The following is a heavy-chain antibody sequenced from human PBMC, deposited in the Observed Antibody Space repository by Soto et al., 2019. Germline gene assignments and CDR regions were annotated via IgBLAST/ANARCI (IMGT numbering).Heavy chain of an antibody. CDR3: AAESGSDDYYYYYGMDV. V-gene: IGHV1-58*01. J-gene: IGHJ6*02. CDR1: GFTFTSSA. CDR2: IVVGSGNT. Sequence: SVKVSCKASGFTFTSSAVQWLRQARGQRLEWIGWIVVGSGNTNYAQKFQERVTITRDMSTSTAYMELSSLRSEDTAVYYCAAESGSDDYYYYYGMDVWGQGTTVTVSS.